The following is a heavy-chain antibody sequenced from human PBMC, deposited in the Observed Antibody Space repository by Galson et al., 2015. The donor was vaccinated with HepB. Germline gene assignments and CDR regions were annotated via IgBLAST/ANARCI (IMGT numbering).Heavy chain of an antibody. CDR2: ISCSRGYT. V-gene: IGHV3-11*06. CDR3: ARQPDYDILTGYHNNVGPIDS. J-gene: IGHJ4*02. Sequence: SLRLSCAASGFTFSDYYMSWVRQAPGKGLEWVSYISCSRGYTNYADSVRGRFTISRDNAKNSLYLQMNSLRVEDTAVYFCARQPDYDILTGYHNNVGPIDSWGQGTLVTVSP. D-gene: IGHD3-9*01. CDR1: GFTFSDYY.